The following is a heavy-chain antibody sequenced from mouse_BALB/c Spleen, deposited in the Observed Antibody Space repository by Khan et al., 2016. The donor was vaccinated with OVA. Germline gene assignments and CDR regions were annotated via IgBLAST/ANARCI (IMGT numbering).Heavy chain of an antibody. CDR3: ARMAITIN. CDR1: GFTFSSYG. J-gene: IGHJ2*01. D-gene: IGHD1-3*01. V-gene: IGHV5-6-3*01. CDR2: INSNGGST. Sequence: EVELVESGGGLVQPGGSLKLSCAASGFTFSSYGMSWVRQTPDKRLVLVATINSNGGSTYYTDSVKGRFTITRDNAKNTLYLQRSSLKSEDTAMYYCARMAITINWGQGTTLTVSS.